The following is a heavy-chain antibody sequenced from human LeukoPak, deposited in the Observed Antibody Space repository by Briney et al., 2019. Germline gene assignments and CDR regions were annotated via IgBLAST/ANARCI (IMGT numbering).Heavy chain of an antibody. CDR1: GFTFSSYS. J-gene: IGHJ4*02. CDR3: ATQAGYLFDY. CDR2: ISSSSSTI. V-gene: IGHV3-48*04. D-gene: IGHD5-18*01. Sequence: PGGSLRLSCAASGFTFSSYSMNWVRQAPGKGLEWVSYISSSSSTIYYADSVKGRFTISRDNAKNSLYLQMNSLRAEDTAVYYCATQAGYLFDYWGQGTLVTVSS.